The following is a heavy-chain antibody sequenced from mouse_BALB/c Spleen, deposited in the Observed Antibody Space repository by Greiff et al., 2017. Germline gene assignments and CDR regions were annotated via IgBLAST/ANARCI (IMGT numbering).Heavy chain of an antibody. CDR2: IWGDGST. V-gene: IGHV2-6-7*01. CDR1: GFSLTGYG. J-gene: IGHJ4*01. CDR3: ARDRVFITTVVATDYYAMDY. D-gene: IGHD1-1*01. Sequence: QVQLKESGPGLVAPSQSLSITCTVSGFSLTGYGVNWVRQPPGKGLEWLGMIWGDGSTDYNSALKSRLSISKDNSKSQVFLKMNSLQTDDTARYYCARDRVFITTVVATDYYAMDYWGQGTSVTVSS.